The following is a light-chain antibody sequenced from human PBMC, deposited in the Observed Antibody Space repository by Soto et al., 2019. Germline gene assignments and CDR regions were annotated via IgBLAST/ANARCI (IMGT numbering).Light chain of an antibody. CDR2: GAS. CDR1: QNVRTN. Sequence: EIVLTQSPGTLSLSPGAGFIISCRASQNVRTNYLAWYQQKPGQAPRLLIYGASTRASGIPERFSGSGSGTDFTLTISSLQSEDFAVYYCQQYNNWPPWTFGQGTKVDIK. V-gene: IGKV3D-15*01. J-gene: IGKJ1*01. CDR3: QQYNNWPPWT.